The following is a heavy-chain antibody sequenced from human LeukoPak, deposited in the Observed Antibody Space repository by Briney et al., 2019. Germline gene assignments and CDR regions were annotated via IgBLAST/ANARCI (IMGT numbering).Heavy chain of an antibody. D-gene: IGHD3-10*01. CDR3: AGDYGSGSYKFDY. V-gene: IGHV4-59*12. CDR2: IYYSGRT. Sequence: SETLSLTCTVSGGSFSTYSWSWVQQAPGRGLEWIGYIYYSGRTTYNPSLRSRLTMSLDTSNHQFSLKLSSVTAADTAVYYCAGDYGSGSYKFDYWGQGTLVTVSS. J-gene: IGHJ4*02. CDR1: GGSFSTYS.